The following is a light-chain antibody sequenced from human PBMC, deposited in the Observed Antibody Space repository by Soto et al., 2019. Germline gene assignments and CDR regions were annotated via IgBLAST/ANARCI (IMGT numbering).Light chain of an antibody. CDR3: SSYTSTNTLV. V-gene: IGLV2-14*01. J-gene: IGLJ2*01. CDR1: SSDVGGYNY. CDR2: DVS. Sequence: QTVVTQPASVSGSPGQSITISCTGTSSDVGGYNYVSWYQQNPGKAPKLMIYDVSKRPSGVSNRFSGSKSANTASLTISGLQAEDEADYYCSSYTSTNTLVFGGGTKVTVL.